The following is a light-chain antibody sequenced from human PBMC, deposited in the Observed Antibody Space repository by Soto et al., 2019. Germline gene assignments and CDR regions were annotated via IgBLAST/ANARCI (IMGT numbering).Light chain of an antibody. CDR2: EVS. CDR3: SSYTSSSTYV. J-gene: IGLJ1*01. CDR1: SSDVGRYTF. Sequence: QSVLTQPASVSGSPGQSITISCTGTSSDVGRYTFVSWYQQHPGKAPKRMMYEVSNRPAGVANRFSGSKSGNTASLTISGLQAEDEANYYCSSYTSSSTYVFGSGTKVTVL. V-gene: IGLV2-14*01.